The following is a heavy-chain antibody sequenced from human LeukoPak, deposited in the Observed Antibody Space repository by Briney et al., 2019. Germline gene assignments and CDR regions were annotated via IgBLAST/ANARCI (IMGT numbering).Heavy chain of an antibody. CDR3: ARGRYSGYEFDY. CDR1: GGTFSSYA. D-gene: IGHD5-12*01. Sequence: SVKVSCKASGGTFSSYAISRVRQAPGQGLEWMGGIIPIFGTANYAQKFQGRVTITADESTSTAYMELSSLRSEDTAVYYCARGRYSGYEFDYWGQGTLVTVSS. J-gene: IGHJ4*02. CDR2: IIPIFGTA. V-gene: IGHV1-69*13.